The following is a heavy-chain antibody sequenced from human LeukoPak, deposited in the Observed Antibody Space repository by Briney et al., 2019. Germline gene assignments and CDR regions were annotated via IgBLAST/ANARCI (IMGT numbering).Heavy chain of an antibody. D-gene: IGHD4-17*01. J-gene: IGHJ5*02. V-gene: IGHV3-21*01. Sequence: GRSLRLSCAASGFTFSSYSMNWVRQAPGKGLEWVSSISSSSSYIYYADSVKGRFTISRDDAKNSLYLQTNSLRAEDTAVYYCARQAMTTASSWGQGTLVTVSS. CDR3: ARQAMTTASS. CDR1: GFTFSSYS. CDR2: ISSSSSYI.